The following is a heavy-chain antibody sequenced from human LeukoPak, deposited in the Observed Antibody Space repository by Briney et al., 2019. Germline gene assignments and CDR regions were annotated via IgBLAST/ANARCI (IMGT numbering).Heavy chain of an antibody. V-gene: IGHV3-30-3*01. CDR3: VRGTPLHGDYIKDPLEI. J-gene: IGHJ3*02. CDR2: ISYDGSNK. Sequence: AGGSLRLSCAASGFTFSICAMHWVRQAPGKGLEWVARISYDGSNKYYADSVKGRFTISRDTSKNTLFVQMDSLRPDDTAVYYCVRGTPLHGDYIKDPLEIWGQGTMVTVSS. CDR1: GFTFSICA. D-gene: IGHD4-17*01.